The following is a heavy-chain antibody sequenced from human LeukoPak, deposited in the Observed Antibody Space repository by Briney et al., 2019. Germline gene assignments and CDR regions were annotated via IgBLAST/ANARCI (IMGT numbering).Heavy chain of an antibody. J-gene: IGHJ4*02. V-gene: IGHV3-21*01. D-gene: IGHD3-9*01. CDR3: ARDEIRADGLFFTGYDSLVY. CDR1: PISLKRPR. CDR2: ISSSSSYI. Sequence: PGGSLRLSAIDTPISLKRPRRREVRQGPGKGLEWVSSISSSSSYIYYADSVKGRFTISRDNAKNSLYLQMNSLRAEDTAVYYCARDEIRADGLFFTGYDSLVYRGQGSLVTVYS.